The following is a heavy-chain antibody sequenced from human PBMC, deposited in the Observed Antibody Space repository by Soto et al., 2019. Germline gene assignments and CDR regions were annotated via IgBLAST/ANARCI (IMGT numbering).Heavy chain of an antibody. Sequence: GASVKVSCKVSGYTFTSYAIHWVRQAPGQRLEWMGWINAGNGNTKYSQKFQDRVTITRDTSASTAYMELSSLRSEDTAVYYCARDLGGWTDYWGQGTLVTVSS. V-gene: IGHV1-3*01. D-gene: IGHD6-19*01. CDR3: ARDLGGWTDY. CDR1: GYTFTSYA. J-gene: IGHJ4*02. CDR2: INAGNGNT.